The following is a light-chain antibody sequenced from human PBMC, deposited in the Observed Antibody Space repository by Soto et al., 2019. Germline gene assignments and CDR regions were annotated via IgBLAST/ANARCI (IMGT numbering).Light chain of an antibody. V-gene: IGKV4-1*01. CDR3: QKYFTTPRLG. CDR1: QSVLYIPTNKNY. CDR2: WAS. J-gene: IGKJ4*01. Sequence: DILMTQSPDSLAVSLGERATINCKSSQSVLYIPTNKNYLAWYQQNPGQPPKLLIYWASTRELGVPDRFIGSGSRREFTLTDSSLQAEDVAIYYCQKYFTTPRLGFGGGTKVEIK.